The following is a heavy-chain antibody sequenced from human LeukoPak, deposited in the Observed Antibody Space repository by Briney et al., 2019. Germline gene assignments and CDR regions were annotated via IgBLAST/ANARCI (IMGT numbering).Heavy chain of an antibody. V-gene: IGHV1-69*13. D-gene: IGHD3-22*01. CDR1: GLTVINYA. Sequence: SLTVSCKASGLTVINYAISWVRQAPGQGLEWMGGLIPIFGTANYAQKFQGRVTITADESTSTAYMELSSLRSEDTAVYYCARAPLTMMETENAFDIWGQGTMVTVSS. J-gene: IGHJ3*02. CDR2: LIPIFGTA. CDR3: ARAPLTMMETENAFDI.